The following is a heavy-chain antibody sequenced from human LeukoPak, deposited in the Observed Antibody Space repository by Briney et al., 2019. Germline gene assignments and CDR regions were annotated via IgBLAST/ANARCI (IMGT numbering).Heavy chain of an antibody. J-gene: IGHJ3*02. CDR3: ARGPMIVGAASFDI. V-gene: IGHV3-48*04. CDR2: ISSSSSTI. D-gene: IGHD3-22*01. Sequence: PGGSLRLSCAASGFTFSGYSMNWVRQAPGKGLEWVSYISSSSSTIYYADSVKGRFTISRDNAKNSLYLQMNSLRAEDTAVYYCARGPMIVGAASFDIWGQGTMVTVSS. CDR1: GFTFSGYS.